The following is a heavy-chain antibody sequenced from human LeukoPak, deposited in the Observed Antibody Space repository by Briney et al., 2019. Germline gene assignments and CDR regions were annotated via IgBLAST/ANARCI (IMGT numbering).Heavy chain of an antibody. CDR2: IQQDGSVQ. D-gene: IGHD3-9*01. Sequence: GGSLRLSCAASGFIFRSYWMSWVRQAPGKGLEWVANIQQDGSVQYYVGSVKGRFTISRDNAKNSLYLQMNSLSAEDTAVYYCATHDVLTGYPYFDFSGQGTLVAVSS. CDR3: ATHDVLTGYPYFDF. V-gene: IGHV3-7*01. CDR1: GFIFRSYW. J-gene: IGHJ4*02.